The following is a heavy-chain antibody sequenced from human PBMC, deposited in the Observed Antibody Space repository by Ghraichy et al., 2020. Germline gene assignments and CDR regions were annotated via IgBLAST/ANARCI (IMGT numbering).Heavy chain of an antibody. D-gene: IGHD3-10*02. CDR2: ISSSSTYI. V-gene: IGHV3-21*01. Sequence: GGSLRLSCAASGFTFSPYDMNWVRQAPGKGLEWVSSISSSSTYIYYADSVKGRFTISRDNAKNSLYLQMNSLRAEDTAVYYCAREPRPTSVRIHYYYMDVWGKGTTVTVSS. CDR3: AREPRPTSVRIHYYYMDV. CDR1: GFTFSPYD. J-gene: IGHJ6*03.